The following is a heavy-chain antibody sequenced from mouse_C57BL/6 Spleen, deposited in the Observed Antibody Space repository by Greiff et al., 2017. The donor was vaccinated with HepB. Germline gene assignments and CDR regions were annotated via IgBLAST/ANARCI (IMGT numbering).Heavy chain of an antibody. CDR1: GYAFTNYL. Sequence: VQLVESGAELVRPGTSVKVSCKASGYAFTNYLIEWVKQRPGQGLEWIGVIKPGSGGTNYNEKFKGKATLTADKSSSTAYMQLSSLTSEDSAVYFCARAETTVYYAMDYWGQGTSVTVSS. CDR2: IKPGSGGT. D-gene: IGHD1-1*01. J-gene: IGHJ4*01. V-gene: IGHV1-54*01. CDR3: ARAETTVYYAMDY.